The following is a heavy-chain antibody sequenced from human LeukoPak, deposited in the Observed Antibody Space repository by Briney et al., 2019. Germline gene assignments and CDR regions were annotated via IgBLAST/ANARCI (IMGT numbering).Heavy chain of an antibody. D-gene: IGHD6-25*01. J-gene: IGHJ4*02. Sequence: ALVKVSCKASGYSITNYAILWVRQAPGQGLEWMGWINTNTEKSTYAPGFTGRYVFSLDSSVNTAYLQISSLKAEDTALYYSATGGGYRFAYWGQGTLVTVSS. CDR1: GYSITNYA. CDR2: INTNTEKS. CDR3: ATGGGYRFAY. V-gene: IGHV7-4-1*02.